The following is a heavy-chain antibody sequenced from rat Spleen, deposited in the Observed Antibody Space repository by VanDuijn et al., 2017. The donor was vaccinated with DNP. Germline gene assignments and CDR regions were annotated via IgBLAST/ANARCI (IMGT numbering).Heavy chain of an antibody. CDR3: ARWSSSYYYAMDA. J-gene: IGHJ4*01. CDR2: ISYDGSST. CDR1: GFTFSDYN. V-gene: IGHV5-7*01. D-gene: IGHD1-2*01. Sequence: EVQLVESGGGLVQPGRSLKLSCAASGFTFSDYNMAWVRQAPKKGLEWVETISYDGSSTYYRDFVKGRFPISSDNAKSTLYLQMDSLRSEDTATYYCARWSSSYYYAMDAWGQGTSVTVSS.